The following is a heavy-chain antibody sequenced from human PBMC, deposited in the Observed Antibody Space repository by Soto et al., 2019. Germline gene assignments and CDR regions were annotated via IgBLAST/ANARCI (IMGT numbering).Heavy chain of an antibody. J-gene: IGHJ3*02. Sequence: SETRSLTCTVSGGSISSGGYYWSWIRQHPGKGLVWIGYIYYSGSTYYNPSLKSRVTISVDTSKNQFSLKLSSVTAADTAVYYCARDSASITIFGVTYHDAFDIWGQGTMVTVSS. D-gene: IGHD3-3*01. CDR2: IYYSGST. CDR1: GGSISSGGYY. CDR3: ARDSASITIFGVTYHDAFDI. V-gene: IGHV4-31*03.